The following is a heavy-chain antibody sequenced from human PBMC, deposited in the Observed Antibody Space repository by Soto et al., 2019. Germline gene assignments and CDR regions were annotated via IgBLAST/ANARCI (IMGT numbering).Heavy chain of an antibody. CDR3: ARDDLATVTKRCFDY. CDR1: GYTFTNYG. J-gene: IGHJ4*02. Sequence: QVQLVQSGAEVKKPGASVKVSCKASGYTFTNYGISWVRQAPGQGLEWMGWISSYNRNTNYAQKFQRRVTMTTDTRTSTAYMELRRLTSDDTAMYFCARDDLATVTKRCFDYWGQGTLVIVSS. CDR2: ISSYNRNT. D-gene: IGHD4-17*01. V-gene: IGHV1-18*01.